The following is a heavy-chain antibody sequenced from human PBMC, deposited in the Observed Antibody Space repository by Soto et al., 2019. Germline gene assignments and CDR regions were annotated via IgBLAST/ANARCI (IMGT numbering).Heavy chain of an antibody. CDR3: ARDKGAYCGGDCYSTWFDP. CDR2: ISAYNGNT. J-gene: IGHJ5*02. Sequence: ASVKVSCKASGYTFTSYGISWVRQAPGQGLEWMGWISAYNGNTNYAQKLQGRVTMTTDTSTSTAYMELRSLRSDDTAVYYCARDKGAYCGGDCYSTWFDPWGHGTLVTVSS. V-gene: IGHV1-18*01. CDR1: GYTFTSYG. D-gene: IGHD2-21*02.